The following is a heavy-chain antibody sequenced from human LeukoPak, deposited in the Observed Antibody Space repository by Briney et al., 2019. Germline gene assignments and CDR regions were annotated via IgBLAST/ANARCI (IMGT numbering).Heavy chain of an antibody. D-gene: IGHD3-22*01. J-gene: IGHJ4*02. CDR1: DYSFPTYC. CDR2: IYPGDSDT. CDR3: ARRDSSGYHFDY. Sequence: GASLQISCKHSDYSFPTYCIGWVRQLPGKGLEWMGIIYPGDSDTRYSPSFQGQVTISADKSISTAYLQWSSLKASDTAMYYCARRDSSGYHFDYWGQGALVTVSS. V-gene: IGHV5-51*01.